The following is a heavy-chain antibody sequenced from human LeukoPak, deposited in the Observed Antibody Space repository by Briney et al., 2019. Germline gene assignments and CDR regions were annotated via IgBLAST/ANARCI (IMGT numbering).Heavy chain of an antibody. V-gene: IGHV3-21*03. Sequence: GGSLRLSCAASGFTFSSYSMNWVRQAPGKGLEWVSSINSSSSYIYYADSVKGRFTISRDNAKNSLYLQMNSLKTEDTAVYYCTTEAYYYDSSGPKEVDYWGQGTLVTVSS. D-gene: IGHD3-22*01. CDR2: INSSSSYI. CDR3: TTEAYYYDSSGPKEVDY. CDR1: GFTFSSYS. J-gene: IGHJ4*02.